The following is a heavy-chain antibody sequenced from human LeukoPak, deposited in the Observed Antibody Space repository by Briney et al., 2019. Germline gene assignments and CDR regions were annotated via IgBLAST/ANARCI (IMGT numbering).Heavy chain of an antibody. CDR1: GFTFSIYG. V-gene: IGHV3-23*01. D-gene: IGHD6-13*01. CDR3: AREEDSSSYGDDYYCMDV. Sequence: RSGGTLRLSCAASGFTFSIYGMTWVRQAPGKGLEWVSGISGSGGHTYYAVSVQGRFTISRDNSKNTLYLQMNSLRAEDTAVYYCAREEDSSSYGDDYYCMDVWGKGTTVTVSS. CDR2: ISGSGGHT. J-gene: IGHJ6*03.